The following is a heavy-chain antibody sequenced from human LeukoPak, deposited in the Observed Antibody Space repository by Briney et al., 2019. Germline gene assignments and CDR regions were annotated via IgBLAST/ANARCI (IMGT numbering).Heavy chain of an antibody. D-gene: IGHD3-9*01. Sequence: ASVKVSCKASGYTFTGYYMHLVRQAPGQGLEWMGRINPDSGGTNYAQKFQGRVTMTRDTSISTAYMELSRLRSDDTAVYYCARDLLRYFDQWGQGTLVTVSS. CDR3: ARDLLRYFDQ. CDR2: INPDSGGT. J-gene: IGHJ4*02. CDR1: GYTFTGYY. V-gene: IGHV1-2*06.